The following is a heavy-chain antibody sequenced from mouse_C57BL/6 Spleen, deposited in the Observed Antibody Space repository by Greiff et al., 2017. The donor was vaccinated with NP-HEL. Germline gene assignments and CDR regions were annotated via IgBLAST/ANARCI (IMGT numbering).Heavy chain of an antibody. CDR2: INPNNSGT. Sequence: EVQLQQSGPELVKPGASVKISCKASGYTFTDYYMNWVKQSHGKSLEWIGDINPNNSGTSYNQKFKGKATLTVDKSSSTAYMELRSLTAEDSAVYYCARGHYGSSCDYWGQGTTLTVSS. V-gene: IGHV1-26*01. J-gene: IGHJ2*01. D-gene: IGHD1-1*01. CDR3: ARGHYGSSCDY. CDR1: GYTFTDYY.